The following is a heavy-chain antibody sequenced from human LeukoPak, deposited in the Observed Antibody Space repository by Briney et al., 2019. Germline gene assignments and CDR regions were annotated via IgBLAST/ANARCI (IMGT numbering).Heavy chain of an antibody. V-gene: IGHV3-7*01. CDR2: IKQDGSEK. J-gene: IGHJ5*02. CDR1: GFTFSSYW. CDR3: ASLRGDCSSTSCNKGFDP. Sequence: GGSLRLSCAASGFTFSSYWMSWVRQAPGKGLEWVANIKQDGSEKYYVDSVKGRFTISRDNAKNSLYLQMNSLRAEDTAVYYCASLRGDCSSTSCNKGFDPWGQGTLVTVSS. D-gene: IGHD2-2*02.